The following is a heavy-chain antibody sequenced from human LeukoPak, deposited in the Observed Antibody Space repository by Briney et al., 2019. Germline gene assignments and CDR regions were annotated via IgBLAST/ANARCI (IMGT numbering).Heavy chain of an antibody. Sequence: ASVKVSCKASGGTFSSYAISWVRQAPGQGLEWMGRIIPILGIANYAQKFQGRVTITADKSTSTAYMELSSLRSEDTAVYYCAIGDYDFWSGYYTSWFDPWGQGTLVTVSS. V-gene: IGHV1-69*04. CDR2: IIPILGIA. CDR3: AIGDYDFWSGYYTSWFDP. D-gene: IGHD3-3*01. J-gene: IGHJ5*02. CDR1: GGTFSSYA.